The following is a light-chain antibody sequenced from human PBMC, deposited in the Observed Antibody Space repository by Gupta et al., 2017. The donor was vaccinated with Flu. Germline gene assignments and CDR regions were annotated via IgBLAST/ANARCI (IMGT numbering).Light chain of an antibody. CDR2: AAS. V-gene: IGKV1-9*01. Sequence: VGDRVTITCRASQGISSYLAWYQQKPGKAPKLLIYAASTLQSGVPSRFSGSGSGTEFTLTISSLQPEDFATYYCQQLNSYLTFGGGTKVEIK. CDR1: QGISSY. J-gene: IGKJ4*01. CDR3: QQLNSYLT.